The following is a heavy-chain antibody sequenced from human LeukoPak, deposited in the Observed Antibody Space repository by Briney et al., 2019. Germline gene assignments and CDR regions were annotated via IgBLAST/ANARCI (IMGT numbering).Heavy chain of an antibody. CDR1: GGSISSSSYY. D-gene: IGHD3-10*01. CDR2: IYYSGST. Sequence: SETLSLTCTVSGGSISSSSYYWGWIRQPPGKGLEWIGSIYYSGSTYYNPSLKSRVTISVDTSKNQFSLKLSSVTAADTVVYYCARRVLLWFGEFQYYYYYMDVWGKGTTVTVSS. CDR3: ARRVLLWFGEFQYYYYYMDV. J-gene: IGHJ6*03. V-gene: IGHV4-39*01.